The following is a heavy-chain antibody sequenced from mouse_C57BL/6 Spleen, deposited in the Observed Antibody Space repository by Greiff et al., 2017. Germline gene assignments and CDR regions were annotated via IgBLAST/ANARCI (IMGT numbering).Heavy chain of an antibody. CDR2: IYPGDGDT. J-gene: IGHJ2*01. CDR3: ARWGLLSYCDY. CDR1: GYAFSSSW. V-gene: IGHV1-82*01. Sequence: QVQLQQSGPELVKPGASVKISCKASGYAFSSSWMNWVKQRPGKGLEWIGRIYPGDGDTNYNGKFKGKATLTADKSSSTAYMQLSSLTSEDSAVYFCARWGLLSYCDYWGQGTTLTVSS. D-gene: IGHD2-12*01.